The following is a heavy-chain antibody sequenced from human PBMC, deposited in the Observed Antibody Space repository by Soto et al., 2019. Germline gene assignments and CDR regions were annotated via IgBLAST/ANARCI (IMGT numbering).Heavy chain of an antibody. J-gene: IGHJ4*02. CDR2: IIPILGIA. D-gene: IGHD6-13*01. CDR1: GGTFSSYT. CDR3: ARDTGEYRRDSSSWYDFDY. V-gene: IGHV1-69*04. Sequence: ASVKVSCKASGGTFSSYTISWVRQAPGQGLEWMGRIIPILGIANYAQKFQGRVTITADKSTSTAYMELSSLRSEDTAVYYCARDTGEYRRDSSSWYDFDYWGQGTLVTVSS.